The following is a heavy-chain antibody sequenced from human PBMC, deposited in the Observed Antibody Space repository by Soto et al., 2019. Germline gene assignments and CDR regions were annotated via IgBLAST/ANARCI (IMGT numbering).Heavy chain of an antibody. V-gene: IGHV3-11*01. CDR1: GFTFSDYY. Sequence: QVQLVESGGALVKPGGSLRLSCVASGFTFSDYYMTWIRQAPGKGLECLSYISSRGSTIYYADSVKGRFTISRVNAKNTLYLQMNSLRAEDTAVYYCARDPVEVAGGDRWGQGTLVTVSS. D-gene: IGHD6-19*01. CDR2: ISSRGSTI. CDR3: ARDPVEVAGGDR. J-gene: IGHJ5*02.